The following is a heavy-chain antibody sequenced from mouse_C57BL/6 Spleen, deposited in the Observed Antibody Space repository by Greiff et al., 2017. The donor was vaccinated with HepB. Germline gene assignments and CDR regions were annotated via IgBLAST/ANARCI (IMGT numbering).Heavy chain of an antibody. Sequence: QVQLQQSGPELVKPGASVKISCKASGYAFSSSWMNWVKQRPGKGLEWIGRIYPGDGDTNYNGKFKGKATLTADKSSSTAYMQLSSLTSEDSAVYFCARSCGYYVRDWFAYWGQGTLVTVSA. V-gene: IGHV1-82*01. J-gene: IGHJ3*01. CDR1: GYAFSSSW. CDR2: IYPGDGDT. CDR3: ARSCGYYVRDWFAY. D-gene: IGHD2-3*01.